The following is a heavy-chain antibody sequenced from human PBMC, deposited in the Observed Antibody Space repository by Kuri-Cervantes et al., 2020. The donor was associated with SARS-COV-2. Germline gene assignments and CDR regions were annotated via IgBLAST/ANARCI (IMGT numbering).Heavy chain of an antibody. J-gene: IGHJ4*02. CDR3: ATTLVGARNY. CDR1: GFTFSSYS. CDR2: ISSSGSYI. Sequence: GGSLRLSCAASGFTFSSYSMNWVRQAPGKGLEWVSSISSSGSYIYYADSVKGRFTISRDNTKNSLYLQMNSLRAEDTAVCYCATTLVGARNYWGQGTLVTVSS. D-gene: IGHD1-26*01. V-gene: IGHV3-21*01.